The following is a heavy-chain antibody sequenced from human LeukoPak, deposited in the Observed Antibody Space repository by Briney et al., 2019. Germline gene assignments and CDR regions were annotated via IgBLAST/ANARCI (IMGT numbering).Heavy chain of an antibody. Sequence: ASVKVSCKASGYTFTGHYMHWVRQAPGQGLEWMGWINPNSGGTNYAQKFQGRVTMTRDTSISTAYMELSRLRSDDTAVYYCARDFAGTTVAFDYWGQGTLVTVSS. CDR3: ARDFAGTTVAFDY. D-gene: IGHD1-1*01. CDR2: INPNSGGT. V-gene: IGHV1-2*02. J-gene: IGHJ4*02. CDR1: GYTFTGHY.